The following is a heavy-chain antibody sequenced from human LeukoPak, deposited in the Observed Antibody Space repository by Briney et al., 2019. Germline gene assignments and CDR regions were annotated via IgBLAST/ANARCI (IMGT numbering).Heavy chain of an antibody. CDR3: AKPMFGVAFAFDP. CDR1: GFTFSSHG. CDR2: ISYDGSNK. D-gene: IGHD3-3*01. Sequence: PGRSLRLSCAASGFTFSSHGMHWVRQAPGKGLEWVAVISYDGSNKYYADSVKGRFTISRDNSKNTLYLQMNSLRAEDTAVYYCAKPMFGVAFAFDPWGQGTLVTVSS. J-gene: IGHJ5*02. V-gene: IGHV3-30*18.